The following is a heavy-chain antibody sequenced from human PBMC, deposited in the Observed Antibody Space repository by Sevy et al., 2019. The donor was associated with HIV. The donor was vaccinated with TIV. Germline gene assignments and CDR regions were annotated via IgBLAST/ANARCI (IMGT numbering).Heavy chain of an antibody. J-gene: IGHJ5*02. D-gene: IGHD4-17*01. CDR2: ISSSGSSI. CDR3: TRNGGACDNGFDP. V-gene: IGHV3-48*03. Sequence: GGSLRLSCTASGFTFSSYYMTWVRQAPGKGLEWVSKISSSGSSIYYADSVKGRFTISRDNAKNSLNLQMNSLRAEDAAVYYCTRNGGACDNGFDPWGQGTLVTVSS. CDR1: GFTFSSYY.